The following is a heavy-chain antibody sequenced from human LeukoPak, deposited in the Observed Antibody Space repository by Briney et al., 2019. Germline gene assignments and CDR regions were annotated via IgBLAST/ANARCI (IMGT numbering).Heavy chain of an antibody. D-gene: IGHD2/OR15-2a*01. CDR3: ASAPHVNYFDY. V-gene: IGHV4-59*08. Sequence: SETLSLTCTVSGGSISSYYWSWIRQPPGKGLEWIGYIYYSGSTNYNPSLKSRVTMSVDTSKNQFSLKLSSVTAADTAVYYCASAPHVNYFDYWGQGALVTVST. CDR2: IYYSGST. CDR1: GGSISSYY. J-gene: IGHJ4*02.